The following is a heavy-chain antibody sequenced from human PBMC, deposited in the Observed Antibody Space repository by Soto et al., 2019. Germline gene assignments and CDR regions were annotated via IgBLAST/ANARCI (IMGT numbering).Heavy chain of an antibody. V-gene: IGHV3-23*01. Sequence: EVQLLDSGGGLVQPGGSLRLSCAASGFAFSGVAMSWVRQAPGKGLEWVTVITNSGDTYYADSVKGRFAISRDNSKNALYLQMNSLRAEDTAVYYCAICAGGFTTTWRFDHWGQGSLVTVSS. D-gene: IGHD3-10*02. CDR2: ITNSGDT. CDR1: GFAFSGVA. J-gene: IGHJ4*02. CDR3: AICAGGFTTTWRFDH.